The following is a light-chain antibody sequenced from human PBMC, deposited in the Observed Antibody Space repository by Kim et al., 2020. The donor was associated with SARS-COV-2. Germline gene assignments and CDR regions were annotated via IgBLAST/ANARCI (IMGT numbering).Light chain of an antibody. CDR1: KLGDRY. Sequence: SYELTQPPSVSVSPGQTASITCSGDKLGDRYACWYQQKSGQSPALVIYQDAKRPSGIPERFSGSNSGNTATLTISGTQPMDEADYYCQAWDSSTVVFGGG. V-gene: IGLV3-1*01. CDR3: QAWDSSTVV. CDR2: QDA. J-gene: IGLJ2*01.